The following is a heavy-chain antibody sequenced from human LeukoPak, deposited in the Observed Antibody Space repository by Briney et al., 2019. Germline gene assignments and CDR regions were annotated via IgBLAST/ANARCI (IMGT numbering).Heavy chain of an antibody. CDR3: ARDRGIYGSGSYSKDY. CDR2: IIPIFGTA. D-gene: IGHD3-10*01. CDR1: GGTFNNSA. J-gene: IGHJ4*02. Sequence: SVKVSCKTSGGTFNNSAISWVRQAPGQGLEWMGRIIPIFGTANYAQKFQGRVTITTDESTSTAYMELSSLRSEDTAVYYCARDRGIYGSGSYSKDYWGQGTLVTVSS. V-gene: IGHV1-69*05.